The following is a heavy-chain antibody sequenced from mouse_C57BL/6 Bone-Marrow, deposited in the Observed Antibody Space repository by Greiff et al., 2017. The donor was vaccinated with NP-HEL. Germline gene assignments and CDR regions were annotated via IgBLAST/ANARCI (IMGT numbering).Heavy chain of an antibody. CDR2: ISSGSSTI. CDR3: ARPGGYYIWFAY. V-gene: IGHV5-17*01. Sequence: EVQLVESGGGLVKPGGSLKLSCAASGSTFSDYGMHWVRQAPEKGLEWVAYISSGSSTIYYADTVKGRFTISRDNAKNTLFLQMTSLRSEDTAMYFCARPGGYYIWFAYWGQGTLVTVSA. CDR1: GSTFSDYG. D-gene: IGHD2-3*01. J-gene: IGHJ3*01.